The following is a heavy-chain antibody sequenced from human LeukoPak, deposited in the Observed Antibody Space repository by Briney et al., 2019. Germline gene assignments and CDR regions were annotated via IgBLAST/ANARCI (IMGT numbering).Heavy chain of an antibody. CDR1: GYTFTSYG. V-gene: IGHV1-18*01. D-gene: IGHD3-3*01. CDR3: ASGVAAPGDY. Sequence: ASVSVSCTASGYTFTSYGISWVRQAPGEGLDWLGLISAYNPNTNYAQKLQGTVTMTTHTSTSTAYMELRSLRSDGTAVYYCASGVAAPGDYWGQGTLVTVSS. J-gene: IGHJ4*02. CDR2: ISAYNPNT.